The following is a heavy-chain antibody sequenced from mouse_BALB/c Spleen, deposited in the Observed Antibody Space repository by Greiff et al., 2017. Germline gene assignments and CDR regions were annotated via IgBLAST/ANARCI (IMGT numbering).Heavy chain of an antibody. D-gene: IGHD2-1*01. V-gene: IGHV1S29*02. CDR3: ARRSYGNFLDY. CDR1: GYTFTDYN. Sequence: VQLKESGPELVKPGASVKISCKASGYTFTDYNMHWVKQSHGKSLEWIGYIYPYNGGTGYNQKFKSKATLTVDNSSSTAYMELRSLTSEDSAVYYCARRSYGNFLDYWGQGTTLTVSS. CDR2: IYPYNGGT. J-gene: IGHJ2*01.